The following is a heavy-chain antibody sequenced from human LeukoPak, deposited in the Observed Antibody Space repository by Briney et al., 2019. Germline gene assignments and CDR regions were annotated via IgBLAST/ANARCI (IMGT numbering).Heavy chain of an antibody. V-gene: IGHV1-8*01. CDR2: RNPNSGNT. J-gene: IGHJ6*03. CDR3: APGKRGGYYDRPRYYYYMDV. CDR1: GYTFTSYD. Sequence: GASVKVSCKASGYTFTSYDINWVRQATGQGLEWMGWRNPNSGNTGYAQKFQGRVTMTRNTSISTAYMELSSLRSEDTAVYYCAPGKRGGYYDRPRYYYYMDVLGKGTTVTVSS. D-gene: IGHD3-22*01.